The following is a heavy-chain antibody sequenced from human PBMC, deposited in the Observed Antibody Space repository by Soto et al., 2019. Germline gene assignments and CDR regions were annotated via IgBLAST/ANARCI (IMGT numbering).Heavy chain of an antibody. CDR2: IVPIYRTA. CDR3: ARDSGAKLSSS. J-gene: IGHJ4*02. CDR1: GGTFSSYR. D-gene: IGHD6-13*01. V-gene: IGHV1-69*13. Sequence: GASVKVSFKASGGTFSSYRFNWLRQARGQGLEWLGGIVPIYRTADYAQKFQGRVTITADESTRTVYLELSSLKSQDTALYYCARDSGAKLSSSWGQGTLVTVSS.